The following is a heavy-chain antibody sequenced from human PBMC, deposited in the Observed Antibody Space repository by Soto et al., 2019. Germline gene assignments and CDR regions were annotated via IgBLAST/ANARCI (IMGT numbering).Heavy chain of an antibody. J-gene: IGHJ6*03. CDR3: AKDPVYCSGGSCYEAPYYYYYMDV. Sequence: GGSLRLPCAASGFTFSSYAMSWVRQAPGKGLEWVSAISGSGGSTYYADSVKGRFTISRDNSKNTLYLQMNSLRAEDTAVYYCAKDPVYCSGGSCYEAPYYYYYMDVWGKGTTVTVSS. CDR2: ISGSGGST. V-gene: IGHV3-23*01. D-gene: IGHD2-15*01. CDR1: GFTFSSYA.